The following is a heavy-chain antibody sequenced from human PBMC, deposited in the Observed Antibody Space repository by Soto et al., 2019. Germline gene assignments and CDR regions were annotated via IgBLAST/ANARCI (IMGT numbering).Heavy chain of an antibody. CDR2: IKTKTEGETT. CDR1: GFTLSDPW. V-gene: IGHV3-15*01. J-gene: IGHJ4*02. Sequence: EVQLVESGGGLVKPGGSLRLSFTPSGFTLSDPWLNWVGRPPGKGLEWVGRIKTKTEGETTDYAAPVKGRFTVSRDDPKNTLYLYMISLRTEDTATYYCASGAGRPAEHFDYWGQGALVTVSS. D-gene: IGHD3-10*01. CDR3: ASGAGRPAEHFDY.